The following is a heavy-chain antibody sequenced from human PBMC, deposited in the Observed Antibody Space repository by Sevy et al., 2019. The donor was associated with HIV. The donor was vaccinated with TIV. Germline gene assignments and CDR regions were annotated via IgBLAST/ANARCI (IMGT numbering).Heavy chain of an antibody. V-gene: IGHV3-23*01. CDR2: IYGSRGVT. Sequence: GGSLRLSCAASGFTFSSYALNWVRQAPGNGLEWVSTIYGSRGVTYYADYVKGRFTISRDNSKNTLYLQMNSLRTEDTAVYFCAGGRYDSSGSFDAFDIWGQGTMVTVSS. J-gene: IGHJ3*02. CDR3: AGGRYDSSGSFDAFDI. CDR1: GFTFSSYA. D-gene: IGHD3-22*01.